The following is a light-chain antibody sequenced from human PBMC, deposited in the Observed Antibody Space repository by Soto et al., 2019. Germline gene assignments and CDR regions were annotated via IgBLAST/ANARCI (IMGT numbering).Light chain of an antibody. J-gene: IGLJ1*01. V-gene: IGLV2-14*03. Sequence: QSVLTQPASVSGSPGQSITISCTGTSSDVGGYNFVSWYQQHPGKAPKLMIFDVSNRPSGISSRFSGSESGNTASLTISGLQAEDEAVYYCSSYTSSSTVYVFGTGTKVTV. CDR2: DVS. CDR1: SSDVGGYNF. CDR3: SSYTSSSTVYV.